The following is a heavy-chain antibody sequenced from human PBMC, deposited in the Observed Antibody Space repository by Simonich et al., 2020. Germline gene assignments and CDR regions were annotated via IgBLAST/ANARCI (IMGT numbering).Heavy chain of an antibody. CDR1: GYTFTGYY. CDR3: ARVRFEAFDI. V-gene: IGHV1-2*02. Sequence: QVQLVQSGAEVKKPGASVKVSCKASGYTFTGYYMHWVRPAPGQGLEWMGWINPNRGGTNYAQKFQDRVTMTRDTSISTAYMELSRLRSDDTAVYYCARVRFEAFDIWGQGTMVTVSS. J-gene: IGHJ3*02. CDR2: INPNRGGT.